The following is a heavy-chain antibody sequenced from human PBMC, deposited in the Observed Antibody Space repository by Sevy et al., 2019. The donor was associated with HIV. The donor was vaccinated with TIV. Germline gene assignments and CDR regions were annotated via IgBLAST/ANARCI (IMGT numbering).Heavy chain of an antibody. V-gene: IGHV3-21*01. CDR3: ARGDLNGVSYSH. D-gene: IGHD2-8*01. J-gene: IGHJ4*02. Sequence: GGSLRLSCAASGFTFSLYTMNWLRQAPGKGLEWVSSISPTTNYIYYADSLKGRFTISRDIAKNSLHLQVNSLRAEDTAGYYCARGDLNGVSYSHWGQGTLVTVSS. CDR1: GFTFSLYT. CDR2: ISPTTNYI.